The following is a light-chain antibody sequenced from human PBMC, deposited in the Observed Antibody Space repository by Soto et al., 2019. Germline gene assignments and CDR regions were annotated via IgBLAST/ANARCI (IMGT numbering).Light chain of an antibody. CDR2: DAS. J-gene: IGKJ1*01. CDR3: QQCATSPLM. Sequence: EIALTQSPGTLSLSPGERATLSCRASQSVSNNYVAWYQQKPGQAPRLLIYDASSRATGIPDRFSGSGSGTDFTLTISRLELEDFAVYYCQQCATSPLMFGQGTRVDIK. V-gene: IGKV3-20*01. CDR1: QSVSNNY.